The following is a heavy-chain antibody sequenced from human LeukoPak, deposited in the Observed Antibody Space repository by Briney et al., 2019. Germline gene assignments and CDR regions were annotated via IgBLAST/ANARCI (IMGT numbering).Heavy chain of an antibody. Sequence: GESLKISCKGSGYKFNTYWIAWVRQMPGKGLEWMGIIYPGDSDPRYRPSFQGQVTMSADKSISTAYLQWNSLKASDTAMYYCARVHDSSGYYWYFDHWGRGTLVTVSS. V-gene: IGHV5-51*01. CDR2: IYPGDSDP. CDR3: ARVHDSSGYYWYFDH. D-gene: IGHD3-22*01. CDR1: GYKFNTYW. J-gene: IGHJ2*01.